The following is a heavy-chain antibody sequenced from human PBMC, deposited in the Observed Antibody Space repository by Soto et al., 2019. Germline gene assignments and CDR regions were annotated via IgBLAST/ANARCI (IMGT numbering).Heavy chain of an antibody. CDR3: GSQMYGSNAYFAS. Sequence: SETLSLTCTVSGGSISSDYWSWIRQPPGKGLEWIGYIYYGGSTHSNPSLKSRVIISLDTSKNQFSLKLSSVTAADTAVYYCGSQMYGSNAYFASWGQGALVTVSS. CDR1: GGSISSDY. D-gene: IGHD4-17*01. CDR2: IYYGGST. V-gene: IGHV4-59*08. J-gene: IGHJ4*02.